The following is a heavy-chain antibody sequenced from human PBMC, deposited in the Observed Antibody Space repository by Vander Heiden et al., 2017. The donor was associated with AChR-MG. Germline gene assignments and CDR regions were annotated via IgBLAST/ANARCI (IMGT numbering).Heavy chain of an antibody. D-gene: IGHD5-18*01. CDR1: GFTFRDYA. Sequence: EVQLLESGGGLVQPGGSLRLSCAASGFTFRDYAMSWVRQAPGKGPEWVSTISGDGYSTYYSDSVKGRFIISRDNAKNILYLEMTSLKADDTAVYYCAKDREYSYGNFDYWGQGALVTVSS. J-gene: IGHJ4*02. V-gene: IGHV3-23*01. CDR2: ISGDGYST. CDR3: AKDREYSYGNFDY.